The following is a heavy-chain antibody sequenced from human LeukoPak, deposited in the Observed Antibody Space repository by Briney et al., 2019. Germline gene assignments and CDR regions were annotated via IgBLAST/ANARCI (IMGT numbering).Heavy chain of an antibody. CDR1: GYTFTSYD. V-gene: IGHV1-8*03. J-gene: IGHJ3*02. CDR3: ARGEYYDSSGYYHDAFDI. D-gene: IGHD3-22*01. Sequence: ASVKVSCKASGYTFTSYDINWVRQATGQGLEWMGWMNPNSGNTGYAQKFQGRVTITRDTSASTAYMELSSLRSEDTAVYYCARGEYYDSSGYYHDAFDIWGQGTMVTVSS. CDR2: MNPNSGNT.